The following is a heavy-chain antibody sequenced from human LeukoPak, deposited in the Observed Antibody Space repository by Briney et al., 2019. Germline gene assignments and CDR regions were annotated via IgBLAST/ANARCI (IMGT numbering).Heavy chain of an antibody. V-gene: IGHV5-10-1*01. CDR1: GYRFTSYW. Sequence: GESLKISCKGSGYRFTSYWIGWVRQMPGKGLEWMGRIDPSDSYTNYSPSFQGHVIISADKSISTAYLQWSSLKASDTAMYYCARRALPPAYCGGDCFDAFDIWGQGTMVTVSS. D-gene: IGHD2-21*02. CDR3: ARRALPPAYCGGDCFDAFDI. J-gene: IGHJ3*02. CDR2: IDPSDSYT.